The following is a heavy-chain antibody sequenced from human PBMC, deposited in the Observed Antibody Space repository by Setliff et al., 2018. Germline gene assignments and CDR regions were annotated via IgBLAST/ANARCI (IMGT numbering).Heavy chain of an antibody. CDR3: ARAHSGSDFHDPFDI. CDR2: LNPSSGNT. CDR1: GYSLTSND. D-gene: IGHD1-26*01. Sequence: GASVKVSCKASGYSLTSNDINWVRQATGQGPEWMGWLNPSSGNTGYAPKFQGRVTITRSTSLSTAYMELSSLRSEDTAIYYCARAHSGSDFHDPFDIWGQGTMVTVSS. V-gene: IGHV1-8*03. J-gene: IGHJ3*02.